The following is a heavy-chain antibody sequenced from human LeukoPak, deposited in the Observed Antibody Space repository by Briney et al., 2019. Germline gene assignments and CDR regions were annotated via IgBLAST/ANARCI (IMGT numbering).Heavy chain of an antibody. Sequence: PSETLSLTCTVSGGSISSYYWSWILQPPAKGLEWIGYIYYSGSTNYNPSLKSRVTISVDTSKNQFSLKLSSVTAADTAVYYCARDLGSSWSSNWFDPWGQGTLVTVSS. CDR2: IYYSGST. J-gene: IGHJ5*02. V-gene: IGHV4-59*01. CDR3: ARDLGSSWSSNWFDP. CDR1: GGSISSYY. D-gene: IGHD6-13*01.